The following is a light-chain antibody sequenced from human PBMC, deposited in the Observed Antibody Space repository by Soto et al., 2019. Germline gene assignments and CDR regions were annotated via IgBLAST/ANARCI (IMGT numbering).Light chain of an antibody. J-gene: IGKJ1*01. CDR3: QQYSGYSRT. V-gene: IGKV1-5*03. Sequence: DIQITQSPSNLSASVGDRVTITCRASQSISSWLAWYQQKPGKAPKLLIYKASSLESGVPSRFSGSGSGTEFILTISSLQPDDVATYYCQQYSGYSRTFGQGTKV. CDR2: KAS. CDR1: QSISSW.